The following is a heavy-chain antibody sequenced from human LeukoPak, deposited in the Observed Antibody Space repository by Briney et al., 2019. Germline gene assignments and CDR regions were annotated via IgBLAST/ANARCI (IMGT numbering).Heavy chain of an antibody. Sequence: ASVKVSCKASGYTFTRYDINWVRQATGQGLEWMGWMNPNSGNTGYAQKFQGRVTMTRNTSISTAYMELSSLRSEDTAVYYCARAVRFLSPLCYYYYYMDVWGKGTTVTVSS. D-gene: IGHD2-2*01. CDR1: GYTFTRYD. V-gene: IGHV1-8*01. J-gene: IGHJ6*03. CDR2: MNPNSGNT. CDR3: ARAVRFLSPLCYYYYYMDV.